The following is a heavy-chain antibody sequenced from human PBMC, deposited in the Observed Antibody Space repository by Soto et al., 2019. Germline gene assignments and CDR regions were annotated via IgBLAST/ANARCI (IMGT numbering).Heavy chain of an antibody. CDR1: AYTFTSSS. CDR3: ARGIATGQHAP. J-gene: IGHJ5*02. Sequence: ASVTVSCKASAYTFTSSSMNWVRQAHEQRLMRMGLTNRDTRNTKSPHKSQDSVIITRNTSARTAYMDLSGLRSEDTAVYYCARGIATGQHAPWGQGTLVTDSS. D-gene: IGHD2-15*01. V-gene: IGHV1-3*01. CDR2: TNRDTRNT.